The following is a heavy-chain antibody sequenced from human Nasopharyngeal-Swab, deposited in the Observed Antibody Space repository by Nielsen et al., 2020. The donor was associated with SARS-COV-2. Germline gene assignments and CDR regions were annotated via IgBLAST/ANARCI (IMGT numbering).Heavy chain of an antibody. CDR2: IKQDGSEK. Sequence: GESLKISCAASGFTFSRYWISWVRPAPGKGLEWVANIKQDGSEKYYVDSVKGRSTISRDNAKNSLYLQMNSLRAEDTAVYYCAREAHYYDSSGYYLREFDYWGQGTLVTVSS. CDR1: GFTFSRYW. V-gene: IGHV3-7*01. D-gene: IGHD3-22*01. J-gene: IGHJ4*02. CDR3: AREAHYYDSSGYYLREFDY.